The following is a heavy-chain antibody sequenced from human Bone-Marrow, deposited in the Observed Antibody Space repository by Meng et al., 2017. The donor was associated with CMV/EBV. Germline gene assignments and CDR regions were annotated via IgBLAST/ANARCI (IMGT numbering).Heavy chain of an antibody. J-gene: IGHJ5*02. CDR2: ISSSSNYT. CDR1: GFTFSSYT. V-gene: IGHV3-21*01. CDR3: AREGRVTIFGGFDP. D-gene: IGHD3-3*01. Sequence: PGFTFSSYTMNWVRQAPGKGLEWVSSISSSSNYTYYADSVKGRFTISRDNAKNSLYLQMNSLRAEDTAVYYCAREGRVTIFGGFDPWGQGTLVTVSS.